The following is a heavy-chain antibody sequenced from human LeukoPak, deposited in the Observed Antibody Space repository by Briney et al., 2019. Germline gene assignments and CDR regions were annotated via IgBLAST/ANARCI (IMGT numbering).Heavy chain of an antibody. V-gene: IGHV3-7*01. CDR1: GFTFSSYW. D-gene: IGHD3-22*01. CDR3: ARDLLVGGSGYHY. J-gene: IGHJ4*02. Sequence: GGSLRLSCAASGFTFSSYWMSWVRQAPGKGLEWVADIKQDGSEKYYVDSVKGRFTISRDNAKNSLYLQMNSLRAEDTAVYYCARDLLVGGSGYHYWGQGTLVTVSS. CDR2: IKQDGSEK.